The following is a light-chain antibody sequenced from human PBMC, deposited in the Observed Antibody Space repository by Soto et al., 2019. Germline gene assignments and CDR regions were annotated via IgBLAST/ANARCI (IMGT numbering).Light chain of an antibody. CDR1: QSVGSD. CDR3: QQYNKWPPLT. V-gene: IGKV3D-15*01. CDR2: AES. J-gene: IGKJ4*01. Sequence: EIVMTQSPATLSVSPGERATLSCRASQSVGSDLAWYQQKPGQPPRLLIYAESTRASGVPARFSGSGPGTESTLTISSLQSEDVGVYYCQQYNKWPPLTFGGGTKVDIK.